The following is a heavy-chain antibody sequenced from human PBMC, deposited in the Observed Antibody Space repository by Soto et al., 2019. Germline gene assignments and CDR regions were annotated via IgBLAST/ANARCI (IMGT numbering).Heavy chain of an antibody. J-gene: IGHJ5*01. CDR2: IYTSGST. V-gene: IGHV4-4*07. D-gene: IGHD6-13*01. CDR1: GASIGNYY. Sequence: NPSETLSLTCTVSGASIGNYYWTWIRQSAGKGLEWIGRIYTSGSTNYNPSLKSRITMSVDTSKKQFSLKLTSVTAADTAVYYCARQTTYSSSWYDCWGQGTLVTVSS. CDR3: ARQTTYSSSWYDC.